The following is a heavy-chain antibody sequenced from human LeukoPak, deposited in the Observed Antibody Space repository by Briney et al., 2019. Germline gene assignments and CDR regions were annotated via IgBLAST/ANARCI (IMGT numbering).Heavy chain of an antibody. D-gene: IGHD3-22*01. CDR2: ISWNSGSI. Sequence: GRSLRLSCAASGFTFDDYAMHWVRQAPGKGLEWVSGISWNSGSIGYADSVKGRFTISRDNAKNSLYLQMNSLRAEDTALYYCAKDMSFRVTQQLVGFHYYDSSGYYPPSWGQGTLVTVSS. CDR1: GFTFDDYA. V-gene: IGHV3-9*01. CDR3: AKDMSFRVTQQLVGFHYYDSSGYYPPS. J-gene: IGHJ4*02.